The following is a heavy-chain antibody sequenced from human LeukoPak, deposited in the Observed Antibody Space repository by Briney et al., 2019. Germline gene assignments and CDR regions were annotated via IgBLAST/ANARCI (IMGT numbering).Heavy chain of an antibody. J-gene: IGHJ4*02. Sequence: SGPTLVKPTQTLTLTCTLSGLSLTTSGVGVGWIRQPPGKALEWLALIYWDDDKRYTPSLKNRLTITKDTSKNQVVLTMTNMDPVDTATYYCAQDRGFGAFFNYWGQGTLVTVSS. V-gene: IGHV2-5*02. CDR3: AQDRGFGAFFNY. CDR2: IYWDDDK. D-gene: IGHD3-10*01. CDR1: GLSLTTSGVG.